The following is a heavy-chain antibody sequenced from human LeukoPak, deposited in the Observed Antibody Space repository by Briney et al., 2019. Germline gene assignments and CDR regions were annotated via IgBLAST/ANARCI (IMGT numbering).Heavy chain of an antibody. CDR2: IYTSGST. CDR3: ARDPVALRGYYYYMDV. D-gene: IGHD2-15*01. V-gene: IGHV4-61*02. J-gene: IGHJ6*03. CDR1: GGSISSGSYY. Sequence: SQTLSLTCTVSGGSISSGSYYWSWIRQPAGKGLEWIGRIYTSGSTNYNPSLKSRVTISVDTSKNQFSLKLSSVTAADTAVYYCARDPVALRGYYYYMDVWGKGTTVTVSS.